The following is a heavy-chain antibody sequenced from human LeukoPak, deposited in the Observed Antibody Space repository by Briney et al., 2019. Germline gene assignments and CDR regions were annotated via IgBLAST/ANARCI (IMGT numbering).Heavy chain of an antibody. CDR3: ARMTTVTTATMGY. CDR2: INPSGGST. V-gene: IGHV1-46*01. J-gene: IGHJ4*02. D-gene: IGHD4-17*01. CDR1: GGTFSSYA. Sequence: GASVKVSCKASGGTFSSYAISWVRQAPGQGLEWMGIINPSGGSTSYAQKFQGRVTMTRDTSTSTVYMELSSLRSEDTAVYYCARMTTVTTATMGYWGQGTLVTVSS.